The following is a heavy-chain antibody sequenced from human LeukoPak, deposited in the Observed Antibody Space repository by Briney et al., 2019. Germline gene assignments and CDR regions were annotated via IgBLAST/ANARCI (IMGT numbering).Heavy chain of an antibody. CDR2: IYYSGST. Sequence: SETLSLTCTVSGGSISSSSYYWGWIRQPPEKGLEWIGSIYYSGSTYYNPSLQSRVTISVDTSKNQFSLMLSPVTAADTAVYYCARRGGVGPFDYWGQGTLVTVSS. CDR3: ARRGGVGPFDY. V-gene: IGHV4-39*01. CDR1: GGSISSSSYY. D-gene: IGHD1-26*01. J-gene: IGHJ4*02.